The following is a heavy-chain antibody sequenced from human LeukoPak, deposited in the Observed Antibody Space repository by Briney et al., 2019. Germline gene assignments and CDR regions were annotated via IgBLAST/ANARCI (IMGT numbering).Heavy chain of an antibody. CDR3: AKGSLRFADFDY. D-gene: IGHD3-3*01. CDR2: ISGSGGST. J-gene: IGHJ4*02. CDR1: GFTVSSNY. Sequence: GGSLRLSCAASGFTVSSNYMSWVRQAPGKGLEWVSAISGSGGSTYYADSVKGRFTISRDNSKNTLYLQMNSLRAEDTAVYYCAKGSLRFADFDYWGQGTLVTVSS. V-gene: IGHV3-23*01.